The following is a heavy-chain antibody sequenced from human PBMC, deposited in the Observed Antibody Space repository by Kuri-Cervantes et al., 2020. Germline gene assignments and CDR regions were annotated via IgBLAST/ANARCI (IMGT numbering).Heavy chain of an antibody. D-gene: IGHD3-10*01. CDR1: GFTFSSYA. CDR3: AKGQMYGSGMNWFDP. J-gene: IGHJ5*02. CDR2: ISGSGGST. Sequence: GESLKISCAASGFTFSSYAMSWVRQAPGKGLEWVSAISGSGGSTYYAEYVKGRFTISRDNSKNTLYLQTNSLRAEDTAVYYCAKGQMYGSGMNWFDPWGQGTTVTVSS. V-gene: IGHV3-23*01.